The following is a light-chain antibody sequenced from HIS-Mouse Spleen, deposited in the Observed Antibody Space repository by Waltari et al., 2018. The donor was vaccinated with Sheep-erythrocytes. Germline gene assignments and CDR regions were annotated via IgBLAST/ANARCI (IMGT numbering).Light chain of an antibody. CDR2: DVS. V-gene: IGLV2-11*01. J-gene: IGLJ1*01. CDR3: CSYAGSYNHV. Sequence: QSALTQPRSVSGSPGQSVTISCTGTSRDFGGNNFVSWYQQHPGKAPKLMIYDVSKRPSGVPDRFSGSKSGNTASLTISGLQAEDEADYYCCSYAGSYNHVFATGTKVTVL. CDR1: SRDFGGNNF.